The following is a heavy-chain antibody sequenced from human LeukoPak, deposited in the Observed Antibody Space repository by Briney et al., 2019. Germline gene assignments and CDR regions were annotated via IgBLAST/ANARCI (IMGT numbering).Heavy chain of an antibody. CDR1: GGSISSSSYY. J-gene: IGHJ4*02. CDR2: IYYSGST. V-gene: IGHV4-39*01. D-gene: IGHD3-3*01. CDR3: ARGGSDFWSGLFDY. Sequence: DPSETLSLTCTVSGGSISSSSYYWGWIRQPPGKGLEWIGSIYYSGSTYYNPSLKSRVTISVDTSKNQFSLKLSSMTAADTAVYYCARGGSDFWSGLFDYWGQGTLVTVSS.